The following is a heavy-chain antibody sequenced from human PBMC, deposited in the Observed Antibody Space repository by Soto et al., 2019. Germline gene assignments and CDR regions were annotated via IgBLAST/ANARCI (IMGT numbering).Heavy chain of an antibody. J-gene: IGHJ6*02. CDR2: ISYDGSNK. V-gene: IGHV3-30-3*01. D-gene: IGHD6-25*01. CDR3: ARDQRMWQRPYYYYYGMDV. CDR1: GFTFSSYA. Sequence: QVQLVESGGGVVQPGRSLRLSCAASGFTFSSYAMHWVRQAPGKGLEWVAVISYDGSNKYYADSVKGRFTISRDNSKNXLXXQMNSLRAEDTAVYYCARDQRMWQRPYYYYYGMDVWGQGTTVTVSS.